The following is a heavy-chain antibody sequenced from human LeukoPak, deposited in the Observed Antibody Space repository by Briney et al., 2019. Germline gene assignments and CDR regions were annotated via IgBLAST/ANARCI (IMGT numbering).Heavy chain of an antibody. CDR3: ARDRGYSGYDFDY. D-gene: IGHD5-12*01. CDR1: GFTFSSYA. Sequence: GGSLRLSCAASGFTFSSYAMHWVRQAPGKGLEWVAVISYDGSNKYYADSVKGRFTISRDNSKNTLYLQMNSLRAEDTAVYYCARDRGYSGYDFDYWGQGTLVTGSS. CDR2: ISYDGSNK. V-gene: IGHV3-30*04. J-gene: IGHJ4*02.